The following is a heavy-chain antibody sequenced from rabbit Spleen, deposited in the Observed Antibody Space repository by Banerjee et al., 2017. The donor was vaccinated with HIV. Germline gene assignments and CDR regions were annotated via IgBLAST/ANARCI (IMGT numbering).Heavy chain of an antibody. CDR1: GLDFSARYW. CDR3: ARDAAGREDFNL. D-gene: IGHD4-2*01. J-gene: IGHJ4*01. V-gene: IGHV1S45*01. Sequence: QEQLEESGGDLVKPGASLTLTCKASGLDFSARYWICWVRQAPGKGLEWIACIDVVKSGTTYYANWAKGRFTISKTSSTTVTLQMTSLTAADTATYFCARDAAGREDFNLCGQGTLVTVS. CDR2: IDVVKSGTT.